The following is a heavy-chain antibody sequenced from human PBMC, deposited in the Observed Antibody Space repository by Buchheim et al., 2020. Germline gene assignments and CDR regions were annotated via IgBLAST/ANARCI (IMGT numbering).Heavy chain of an antibody. CDR1: GFTFSGSA. V-gene: IGHV3-73*01. D-gene: IGHD3-10*01. CDR3: TRRRGDQLDGLDV. J-gene: IGHJ6*02. Sequence: EVQLVESGGGLVRPGGSLILSCAASGFTFSGSALHWVRQASGKGLEWVGRIRSKANSYATAYAASVKGRFTISRDDSKRTAYLEMNSLKNDDTAVYYCTRRRGDQLDGLDVWGQGTT. CDR2: IRSKANSYAT.